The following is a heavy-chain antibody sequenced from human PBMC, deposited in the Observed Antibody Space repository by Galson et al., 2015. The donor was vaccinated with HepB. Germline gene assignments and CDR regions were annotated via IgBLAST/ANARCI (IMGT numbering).Heavy chain of an antibody. D-gene: IGHD3-10*01. Sequence: SLRLSCAASGFTFSRYAMHGVRQAPGKGLEWVAVISDDGSNKYYADSVKGRFTISRDNSKNTLYLQMNSLRAEDTAVYYCARGRMVRGLTLRYDAFDIWGQGTMVTVSS. CDR2: ISDDGSNK. CDR1: GFTFSRYA. J-gene: IGHJ3*02. CDR3: ARGRMVRGLTLRYDAFDI. V-gene: IGHV3-30*04.